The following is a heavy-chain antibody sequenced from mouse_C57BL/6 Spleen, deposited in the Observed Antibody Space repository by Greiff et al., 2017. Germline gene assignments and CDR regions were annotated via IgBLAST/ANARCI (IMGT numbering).Heavy chain of an antibody. J-gene: IGHJ4*01. CDR2: INYDGSSP. CDR3: AREGERDAMDY. V-gene: IGHV5-16*01. CDR1: GFTFSDYY. Sequence: EVMLVVSEGGLVQPGSSMKLSCTASGFTFSDYYMAWVRQVPEKGLEWVANINYDGSSPYYLDSLKIRFIISRDNAKNILYRQVSSLKSEDTATYYCAREGERDAMDYWGQGTSVTVSS.